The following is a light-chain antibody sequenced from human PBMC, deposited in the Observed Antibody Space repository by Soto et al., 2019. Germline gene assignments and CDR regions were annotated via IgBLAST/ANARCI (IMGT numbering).Light chain of an antibody. Sequence: DIVMTQSPLSLPVTPGEPASISCRSSQSLLHSNGYNYLDWYLQKPGQSPQLLIYLGSNRASGVPDRFSGSGSGTDFTLKISRMEAEDDGVYYCMQALQTPFTFGGGTKVEIK. V-gene: IGKV2-28*01. J-gene: IGKJ4*01. CDR1: QSLLHSNGYNY. CDR2: LGS. CDR3: MQALQTPFT.